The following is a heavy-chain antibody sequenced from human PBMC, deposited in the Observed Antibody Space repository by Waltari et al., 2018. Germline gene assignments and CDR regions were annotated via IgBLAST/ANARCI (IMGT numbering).Heavy chain of an antibody. CDR1: GFPFSDYW. CDR2: INQDGNGL. CDR3: ARVPLPWYLDY. Sequence: EVQVVESGGGLVQTGGSLRLSCAASGFPFSDYWMTWVRRAQGKGLEWVDNINQDGNGLHYVDSVRGRFTISRDNAKNSMFLQMNSLRAEDTAVYYCARVPLPWYLDYWGQGTLVTVSS. J-gene: IGHJ4*02. V-gene: IGHV3-7*01.